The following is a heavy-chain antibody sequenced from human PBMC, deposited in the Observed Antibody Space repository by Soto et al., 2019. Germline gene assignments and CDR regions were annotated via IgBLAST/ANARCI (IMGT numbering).Heavy chain of an antibody. Sequence: GGSLRLSCEGSGFTFSAYWMTWVRQAPGKGLEWVASIKGDGSEKYFVDSVKGRFTISRDNDKKSLYLQMNSLRAEDTAVYYCARRYHYYDFWGGGSRGGYFYALDVWGEGTTVTVSS. CDR3: ARRYHYYDFWGGGSRGGYFYALDV. D-gene: IGHD3-3*01. J-gene: IGHJ6*02. V-gene: IGHV3-7*01. CDR1: GFTFSAYW. CDR2: IKGDGSEK.